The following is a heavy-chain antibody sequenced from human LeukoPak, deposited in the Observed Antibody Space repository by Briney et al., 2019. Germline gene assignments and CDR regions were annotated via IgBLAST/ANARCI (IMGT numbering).Heavy chain of an antibody. J-gene: IGHJ3*02. Sequence: GGSLRLSCAASGFIFSTYWMTWVRQAPGKGLEWVANIKQDGSEQYYVDSVKGRFTISRDNAKNSLYLQMNSLRAEDTAVYYCAREEVYGAFDIWGQGTMVTVSS. CDR1: GFIFSTYW. CDR3: AREEVYGAFDI. V-gene: IGHV3-7*01. D-gene: IGHD1-14*01. CDR2: IKQDGSEQ.